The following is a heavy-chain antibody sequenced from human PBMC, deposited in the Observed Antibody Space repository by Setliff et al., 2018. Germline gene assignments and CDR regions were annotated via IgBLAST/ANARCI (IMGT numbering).Heavy chain of an antibody. V-gene: IGHV4-34*01. CDR3: RVWVDMIEVDS. CDR1: GASFSGTY. D-gene: IGHD3-22*01. J-gene: IGHJ4*02. Sequence: PSETLSLTCAVCGASFSGTYCSWIRQSPGKGLEWIGEINHTGSPNWIGEINHSGSPNYNPSLKSRVTMSVDTSKNQFSLKLTSVTAADTAVYYCRVWVDMIEVDSWGQGTLVTVSS. CDR2: INHSGSP.